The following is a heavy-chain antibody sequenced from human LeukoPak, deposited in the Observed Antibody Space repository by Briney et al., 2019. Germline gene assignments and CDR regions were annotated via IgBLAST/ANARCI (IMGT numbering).Heavy chain of an antibody. CDR2: VSYTGRT. J-gene: IGHJ3*01. Sequence: SETLSLTCTVSGGSPSGHYWSWIRQPPGKRLEWIGYVSYTGRTKYNPSLQSRVTISIDTSKSQFSLKLTSVTSAGTAVYSCARLLDNDISGDPDTFDVWGQGTTVIVSS. CDR1: GGSPSGHY. V-gene: IGHV4-59*11. CDR3: ARLLDNDISGDPDTFDV. D-gene: IGHD3-22*01.